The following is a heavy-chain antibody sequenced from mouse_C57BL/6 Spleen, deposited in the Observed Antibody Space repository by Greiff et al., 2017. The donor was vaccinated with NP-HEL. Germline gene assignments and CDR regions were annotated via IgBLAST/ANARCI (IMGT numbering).Heavy chain of an antibody. CDR3: ARRSEKRYFDV. CDR1: GFTFSDYG. CDR2: ISSGSSTI. J-gene: IGHJ1*03. Sequence: EVKVVESGGGLVKPGGSPKLSCAASGFTFSDYGMHWVRQAPEKGLEWVAYISSGSSTIYYADTVKGRFTISRDNAKNTLFLQMTSLRSEDTAMYYCARRSEKRYFDVWGTGTTVTVSS. V-gene: IGHV5-17*01.